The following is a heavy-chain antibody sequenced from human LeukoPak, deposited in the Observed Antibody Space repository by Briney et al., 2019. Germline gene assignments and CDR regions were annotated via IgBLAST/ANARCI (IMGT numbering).Heavy chain of an antibody. CDR1: GGSLSAYY. V-gene: IGHV4-34*01. CDR2: INHGGST. J-gene: IGHJ3*02. CDR3: AREPGGFGELGEPDDAFDI. D-gene: IGHD3-10*01. Sequence: SSETLSLTCAVYGGSLSAYYWTWIRQPPGKGLEWIGEINHGGSTNYNPSLKSRVTISIDTSKNQFSLQLNSVTPEDTAVYYCAREPGGFGELGEPDDAFDIWGQGTMVTVSS.